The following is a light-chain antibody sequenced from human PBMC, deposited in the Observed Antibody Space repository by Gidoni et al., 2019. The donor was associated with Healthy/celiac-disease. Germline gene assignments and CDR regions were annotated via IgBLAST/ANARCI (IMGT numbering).Light chain of an antibody. CDR1: QSVSSSN. CDR2: GAS. J-gene: IGKJ5*01. V-gene: IGKV3-20*01. Sequence: DIVLTQSPGTLSLSPGERATLSCRASQSVSSSNLAWYQQKPGQAPRLLIYGASSRATGIPDRFSGSGSGTDFTLTISRLEPEDFAVYYCQQYGSSSTFGQGTRLEIK. CDR3: QQYGSSST.